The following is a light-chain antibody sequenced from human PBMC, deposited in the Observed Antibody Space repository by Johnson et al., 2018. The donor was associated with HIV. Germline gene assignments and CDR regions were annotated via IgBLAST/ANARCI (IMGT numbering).Light chain of an antibody. J-gene: IGLJ1*01. Sequence: HSVLTQPTSVSAAPGQKVTISCSGSSSNIGNNYVSWYQQLPGTAPKLLIYDNNKRPSGIPDRFSGSKSGTSATLGITGLQTGDEADYYCGTWDSSLSVGVFGTGTKVTVL. V-gene: IGLV1-51*01. CDR3: GTWDSSLSVGV. CDR2: DNN. CDR1: SSNIGNNY.